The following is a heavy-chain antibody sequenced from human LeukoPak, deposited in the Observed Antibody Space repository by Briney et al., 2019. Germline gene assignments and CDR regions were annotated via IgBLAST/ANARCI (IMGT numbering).Heavy chain of an antibody. CDR1: GYTLSEMS. Sequence: ASVKVSCKVSGYTLSEMSIHWVRQATGKGLEWMGGFDPEDGETIYAQEFQGRVTMTEDTSTDTAYMELSSLRSEDTAVYYCATVSSGILVELPAWGQGTLVTVSS. V-gene: IGHV1-24*01. D-gene: IGHD1-26*01. CDR3: ATVSSGILVELPA. J-gene: IGHJ4*02. CDR2: FDPEDGET.